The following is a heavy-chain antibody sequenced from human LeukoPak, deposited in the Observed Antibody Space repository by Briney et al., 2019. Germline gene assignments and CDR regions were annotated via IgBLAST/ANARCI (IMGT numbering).Heavy chain of an antibody. CDR2: IKQDGSEK. CDR3: ARKGGYSSGYYY. Sequence: SGGSLRLSCAASGFTFSDYWMTWVRQAPGKGLEWVANIKQDGSEKDYVDSVKGRFTISRDNTNNSLYLQMDSLRVEDTAVYYCARKGGYSSGYYYWGQGTLVTVSS. V-gene: IGHV3-7*01. CDR1: GFTFSDYW. J-gene: IGHJ4*02. D-gene: IGHD3-22*01.